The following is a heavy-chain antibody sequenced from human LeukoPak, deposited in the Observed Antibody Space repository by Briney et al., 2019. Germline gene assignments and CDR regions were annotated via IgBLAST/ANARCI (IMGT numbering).Heavy chain of an antibody. CDR3: AKDRSLGYYDSSGSPPDY. D-gene: IGHD3-22*01. CDR2: ISYDGSNK. J-gene: IGHJ4*02. CDR1: GFTFSSYG. V-gene: IGHV3-30*18. Sequence: GGSLRLSCAASGFTFSSYGMHWVRQAPGKGLEWVAVISYDGSNKYYADSVKGRFTISRDNSKNTLYLQMNSLRAEDTAVYYCAKDRSLGYYDSSGSPPDYWGQGTLVTVSS.